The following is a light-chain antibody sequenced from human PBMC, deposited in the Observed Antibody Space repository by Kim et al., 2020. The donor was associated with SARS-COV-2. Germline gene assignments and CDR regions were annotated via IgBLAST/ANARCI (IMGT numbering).Light chain of an antibody. CDR2: GAS. Sequence: EIVMTQSPATLSVSPGERATLSCRASQSVSSNLAWYQQKAGQAPRLLIYGASTRATGIPARFSGSGSGTEFTLTISSLQSEDFAVYYCQQNKKCLSTFGGGTKVEIK. CDR1: QSVSSN. CDR3: QQNKKCLST. V-gene: IGKV3-15*01. J-gene: IGKJ4*01.